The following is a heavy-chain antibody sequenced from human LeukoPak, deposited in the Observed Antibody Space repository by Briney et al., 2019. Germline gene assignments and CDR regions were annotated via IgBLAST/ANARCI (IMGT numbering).Heavy chain of an antibody. CDR3: ARHSNKYDYDSSGHYRGFDY. J-gene: IGHJ4*02. CDR2: IKQDGSDK. Sequence: GGSLRLSCAASGFTFSFYWMSWVRQAPGKGLEWVANIKQDGSDKFYVGSVKGRFTISRDNSKNSLYLQMNSLRAEDTAVYFCARHSNKYDYDSSGHYRGFDYWGQGTLVSVS. D-gene: IGHD3-22*01. V-gene: IGHV3-7*01. CDR1: GFTFSFYW.